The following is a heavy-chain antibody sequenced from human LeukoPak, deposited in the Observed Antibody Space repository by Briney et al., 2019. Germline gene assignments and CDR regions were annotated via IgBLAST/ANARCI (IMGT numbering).Heavy chain of an antibody. CDR2: ISGSGGSK. CDR1: GFTFSSYA. J-gene: IGHJ4*02. CDR3: AKDWWFGEYDY. Sequence: GGSLTLSCAASGFTFSSYAMSWVRQAPGKGLEWISAISGSGGSKYYADSVKGRFTISRDNSKNTLYLQMNSLRAEDTAVYYCAKDWWFGEYDYWGQGTLVTVSS. D-gene: IGHD3-10*01. V-gene: IGHV3-23*01.